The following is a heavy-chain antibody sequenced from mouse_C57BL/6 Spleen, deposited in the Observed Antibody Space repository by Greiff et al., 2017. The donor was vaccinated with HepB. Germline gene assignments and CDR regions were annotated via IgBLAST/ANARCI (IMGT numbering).Heavy chain of an antibody. CDR3: ARHARLPYAMDY. J-gene: IGHJ4*01. CDR1: GYTFTEYT. Sequence: VKVVESGAELVKPGASVKLSCKASGYTFTEYTIHWVKQRSGQGLEWIGWFYPGSGSIKYNEKFKDKATLTADKSSITVYMELSRVTSEDSAVYFCARHARLPYAMDYWGQGTSVTVSS. V-gene: IGHV1-62-2*01. CDR2: FYPGSGSI.